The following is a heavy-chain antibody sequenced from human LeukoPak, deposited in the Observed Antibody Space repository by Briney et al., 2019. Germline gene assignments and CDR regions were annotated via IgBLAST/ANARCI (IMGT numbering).Heavy chain of an antibody. J-gene: IGHJ4*02. CDR3: ISDHTGHDDY. V-gene: IGHV3-74*01. D-gene: IGHD1-1*01. CDR2: INIDGSTT. Sequence: GGSLRLSCAASGFSFSSYWMHWVRQAPGKGLVWVSRINIDGSTTTYADSVKGRFTISRDNAKNTLSLQMNSLRADDTAVYYCISDHTGHDDYWGQGALVTVSS. CDR1: GFSFSSYW.